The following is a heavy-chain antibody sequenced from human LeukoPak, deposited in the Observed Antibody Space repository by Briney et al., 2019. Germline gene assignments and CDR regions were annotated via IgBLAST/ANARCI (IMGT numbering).Heavy chain of an antibody. CDR1: GFTLSDHY. D-gene: IGHD2-21*02. CDR2: STNKVSGYIT. J-gene: IGHJ3*01. Sequence: GGSLRLSCAASGFTLSDHYMDWVRQTPGTGLEWVGRSTNKVSGYITDHAASVKGRFTISRDESKSSLYLQMSSLKTEDTAVYYCARGLNSFDVWGQGTKVTVSS. V-gene: IGHV3-72*01. CDR3: ARGLNSFDV.